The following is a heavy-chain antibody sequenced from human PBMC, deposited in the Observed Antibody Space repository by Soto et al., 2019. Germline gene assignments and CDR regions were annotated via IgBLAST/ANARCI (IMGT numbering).Heavy chain of an antibody. D-gene: IGHD6-13*01. CDR3: AKDRGSSSWYSEDAFDI. CDR2: ISGSGGST. J-gene: IGHJ3*02. Sequence: GGSLRLSCAASGFTFSSYAMSWVRQAPGKGLEWVSAISGSGGSTYYADSVKGRFTISRDNSKNTLYLQMNSLRAEDTAVYYCAKDRGSSSWYSEDAFDIWGQGTMVTVSS. CDR1: GFTFSSYA. V-gene: IGHV3-23*01.